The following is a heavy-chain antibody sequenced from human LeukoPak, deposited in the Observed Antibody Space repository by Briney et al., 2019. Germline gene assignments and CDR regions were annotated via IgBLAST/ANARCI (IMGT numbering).Heavy chain of an antibody. V-gene: IGHV3-21*01. CDR3: ATPVGARVDY. J-gene: IGHJ4*02. D-gene: IGHD1-26*01. Sequence: GGSLRLSCAASGFTFSSYSMNWVRQAPGKGLEWVSSITSSSTYIPYADSVKGRFTISRDNARNSLYLQMNSLRAEDTAVYYCATPVGARVDYWGQGTLVTVSS. CDR2: ITSSSTYI. CDR1: GFTFSSYS.